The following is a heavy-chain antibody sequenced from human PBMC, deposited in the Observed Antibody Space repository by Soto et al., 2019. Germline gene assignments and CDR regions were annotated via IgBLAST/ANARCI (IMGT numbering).Heavy chain of an antibody. V-gene: IGHV3-48*03. CDR3: ARDGYDTSGDTEYFQY. J-gene: IGHJ1*01. CDR2: ISSSGSSI. CDR1: GFTFSTYE. Sequence: GGSLRLSCAASGFTFSTYEMNWVRQAPGKGPEWISYISSSGSSIYYADSVKGRFTISRDNAWNSLHLQMNSLRVEDTAVYYCARDGYDTSGDTEYFQYWGQGNLVTVSS. D-gene: IGHD3-22*01.